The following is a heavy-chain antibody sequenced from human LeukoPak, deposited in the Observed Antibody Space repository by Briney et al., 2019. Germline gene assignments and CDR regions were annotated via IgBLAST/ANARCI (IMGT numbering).Heavy chain of an antibody. J-gene: IGHJ6*03. V-gene: IGHV4-59*01. Sequence: PSETLSLTCTVSDGSISTYYWSWIRQPPAKGLAWVGFIYYSGSTNYNPSLTSRVTISVDTSKNQFSLKLSSVTAADTAVYYCARNIRGGVVMDVWGKGTTVTVSS. D-gene: IGHD2/OR15-2a*01. CDR2: IYYSGST. CDR1: DGSISTYY. CDR3: ARNIRGGVVMDV.